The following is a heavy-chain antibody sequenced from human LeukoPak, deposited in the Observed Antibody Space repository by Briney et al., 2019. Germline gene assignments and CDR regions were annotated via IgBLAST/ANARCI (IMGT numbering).Heavy chain of an antibody. J-gene: IGHJ6*03. Sequence: GGSLRLSCAASGFTFTKYWMTWVRQAPGKGLEWVSTISSSSSYIYYADSLKGRFTISRDNAKNSLYLQMNSLRAEDTAVYYCARDEAVVTALRYYYYYMDVWGKGTTVTVSS. CDR3: ARDEAVVTALRYYYYYMDV. V-gene: IGHV3-21*01. CDR1: GFTFTKYW. D-gene: IGHD2-21*02. CDR2: ISSSSSYI.